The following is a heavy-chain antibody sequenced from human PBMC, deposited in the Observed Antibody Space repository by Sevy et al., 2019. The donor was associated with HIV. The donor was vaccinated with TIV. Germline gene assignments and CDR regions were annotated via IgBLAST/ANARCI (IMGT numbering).Heavy chain of an antibody. Sequence: SQTLSLTCAISGDSVSSNSATWNWIRQSPSRGLEWLGRTYYRSKWYNDYAVSVKSRITINPDTSKNQFALQLNSVTPGDTAVYYCASVRGSSSWPFDYWGQGTLVTVSS. CDR2: TYYRSKWYN. D-gene: IGHD6-13*01. CDR1: GDSVSSNSAT. V-gene: IGHV6-1*01. J-gene: IGHJ4*02. CDR3: ASVRGSSSWPFDY.